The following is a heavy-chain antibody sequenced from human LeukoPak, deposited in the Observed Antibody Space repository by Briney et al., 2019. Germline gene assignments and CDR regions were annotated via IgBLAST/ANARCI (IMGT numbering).Heavy chain of an antibody. CDR2: IKQDGSEK. CDR3: ARSPALQLLLMGYFDY. Sequence: GGSLRLSCAASGFTFSSYWMSWVRQAPGKGLEWVANIKQDGSEKYYVDSVKGRFTISRDNAKISLYLQMNSLRAEDTAVYYCARSPALQLLLMGYFDYWGQGTLVTVSS. V-gene: IGHV3-7*01. J-gene: IGHJ4*02. D-gene: IGHD2-15*01. CDR1: GFTFSSYW.